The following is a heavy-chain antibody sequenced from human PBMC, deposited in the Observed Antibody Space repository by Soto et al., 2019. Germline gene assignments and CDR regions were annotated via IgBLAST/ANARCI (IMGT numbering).Heavy chain of an antibody. J-gene: IGHJ5*02. V-gene: IGHV4-31*03. Sequence: SETLSLTCTVSGGSISSGGYYWSWIRQHPGKGLEWIGYIYYSGSTYYNPYLKSRVTISVDTSKNQFSLKLSSVTAADTAVYYCARDYSGYSGYDPFFDPWGQGTRVTVSS. CDR1: GGSISSGGYY. CDR3: ARDYSGYSGYDPFFDP. D-gene: IGHD5-12*01. CDR2: IYYSGST.